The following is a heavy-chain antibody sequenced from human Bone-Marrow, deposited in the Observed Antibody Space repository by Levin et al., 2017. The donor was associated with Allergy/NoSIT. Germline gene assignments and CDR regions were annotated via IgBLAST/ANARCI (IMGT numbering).Heavy chain of an antibody. CDR1: GDSTTTNNYY. CDR2: IYYRGST. V-gene: IGHV4-39*07. J-gene: IGHJ3*01. Sequence: SETLSLTCNVSGDSTTTNNYYWGWIRQPPGKGLEWIGNIYYRGSTYYNPSLKSRVIISLDTSKNQFSLRLSSVTAADTAVYYCARTAKDGAYLYSSGGYYRDAFDVWGQGTMVTVSS. CDR3: ARTAKDGAYLYSSGGYYRDAFDV. D-gene: IGHD3-22*01.